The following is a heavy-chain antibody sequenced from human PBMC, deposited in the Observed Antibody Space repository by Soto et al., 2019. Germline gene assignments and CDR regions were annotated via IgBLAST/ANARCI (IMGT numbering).Heavy chain of an antibody. J-gene: IGHJ3*02. CDR1: GGSISSGGYS. V-gene: IGHV4-30-2*01. D-gene: IGHD3-22*01. Sequence: SETLSLTCAVSGGSISSGGYSWSWIRQPPGKGLEWIGYIYHSGSTYYNPSLKSRVTISVDRSKNQFSLKLSSVTAADTAVYYCARENYYDSRLGAFDIWGQGTMVTVSS. CDR3: ARENYYDSRLGAFDI. CDR2: IYHSGST.